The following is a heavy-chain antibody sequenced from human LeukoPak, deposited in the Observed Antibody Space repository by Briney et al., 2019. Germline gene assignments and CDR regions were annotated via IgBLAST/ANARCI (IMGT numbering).Heavy chain of an antibody. CDR2: ISGSGGST. Sequence: PGGSLRLSCAASGFTFSSYAMSWVRQAPGKGLEWVSAISGSGGSTYYADSVKGRFTISRDNSKNTLYLQMNSLRAEDTAVYYCAKNGEDILTGYYYYYMDVWGKGTTVTVSS. V-gene: IGHV3-23*01. CDR1: GFTFSSYA. D-gene: IGHD3-9*01. J-gene: IGHJ6*03. CDR3: AKNGEDILTGYYYYYMDV.